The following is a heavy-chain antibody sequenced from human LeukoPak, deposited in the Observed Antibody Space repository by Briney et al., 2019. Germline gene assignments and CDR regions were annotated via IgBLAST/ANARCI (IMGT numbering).Heavy chain of an antibody. CDR2: IYSGGST. V-gene: IGHV3-66*01. CDR1: GFPFSSFA. J-gene: IGHJ4*02. Sequence: GGSLRLSCAASGFPFSSFAMSWVRQAPGRGLEWVSVIYSGGSTYYADSVKGRFTISRDNPKNTLYLQMNSLRAEDTAVYYCARGVVVAATFDYWGQGTLVTVSS. D-gene: IGHD2-15*01. CDR3: ARGVVVAATFDY.